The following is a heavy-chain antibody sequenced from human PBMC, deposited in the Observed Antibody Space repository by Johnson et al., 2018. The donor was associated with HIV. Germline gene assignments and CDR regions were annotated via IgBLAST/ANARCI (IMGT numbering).Heavy chain of an antibody. Sequence: VQLVESGGGLVQPGGSLRLSCAASGFTFSSYAMSWVRQAPGKGLEWVSGISWNSGSIGYADSVKGRFTISRDNAKNSLYLQMNSLRAEDTALYYCATGAFHAYDMWGQGTMVTVSS. CDR2: ISWNSGSI. J-gene: IGHJ3*02. CDR1: GFTFSSYA. V-gene: IGHV3-9*01. CDR3: ATGAFHAYDM. D-gene: IGHD2/OR15-2a*01.